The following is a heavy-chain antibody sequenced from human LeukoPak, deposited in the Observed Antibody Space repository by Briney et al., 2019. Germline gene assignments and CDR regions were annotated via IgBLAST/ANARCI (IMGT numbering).Heavy chain of an antibody. CDR3: AKDGGLWVSAHWGDS. Sequence: GGSLRLSCAASGFTFSSYTMSWVRQAPGKGLEWVSTITTSDGNTYYADSVKGRFTVPRDNSKNTLYLQMNSLRAEDTAVYYCAKDGGLWVSAHWGDSWGRGTLVTVSS. J-gene: IGHJ4*02. CDR1: GFTFSSYT. D-gene: IGHD7-27*01. V-gene: IGHV3-23*01. CDR2: ITTSDGNT.